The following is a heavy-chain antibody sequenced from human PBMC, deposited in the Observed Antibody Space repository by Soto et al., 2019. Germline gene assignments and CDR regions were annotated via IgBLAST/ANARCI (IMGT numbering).Heavy chain of an antibody. J-gene: IGHJ4*02. CDR1: GFTFSSCG. D-gene: IGHD6-13*01. CDR2: IWYDGSNK. CDR3: ARWGIAAGDY. Sequence: QVQLVESGGGVVQPGRSLRLSCAASGFTFSSCGVQWVREAPGKGLEWVAVIWYDGSNKYYADSVKGRFTISRDNSKNTLYLQMNSLRAEDTAVYYCARWGIAAGDYWGQGTLVTVSS. V-gene: IGHV3-33*01.